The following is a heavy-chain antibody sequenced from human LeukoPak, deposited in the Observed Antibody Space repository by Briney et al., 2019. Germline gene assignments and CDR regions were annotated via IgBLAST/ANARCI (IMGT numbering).Heavy chain of an antibody. J-gene: IGHJ4*02. CDR2: INPNSGGT. CDR3: ARDYVDTAMAFDY. CDR1: GYTFTGYY. V-gene: IGHV1-2*06. Sequence: ASVKVSCKASGYTFTGYYMHWVRQAPGQGLEWMGRINPNSGGTNYAQKFQGRVTMTRDTSISTAYMELSRLRSDDTAVYYCARDYVDTAMAFDYWGQGTLVTVSS. D-gene: IGHD5-18*01.